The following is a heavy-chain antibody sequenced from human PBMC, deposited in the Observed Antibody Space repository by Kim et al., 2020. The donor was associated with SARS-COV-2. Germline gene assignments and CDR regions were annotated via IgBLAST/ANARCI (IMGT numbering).Heavy chain of an antibody. Sequence: GGSLRLSCAASGFTFSNAWMSWVRQAPGKGLEWVGRIKSKTDGGTTDYAAPVKGRFTISRDDSKNTLYLQMNSLKTEDTAVYYCTTDSAYGGDYYYGMDVWGQGTTVTVSS. J-gene: IGHJ6*02. D-gene: IGHD4-17*01. CDR2: IKSKTDGGTT. CDR1: GFTFSNAW. V-gene: IGHV3-15*01. CDR3: TTDSAYGGDYYYGMDV.